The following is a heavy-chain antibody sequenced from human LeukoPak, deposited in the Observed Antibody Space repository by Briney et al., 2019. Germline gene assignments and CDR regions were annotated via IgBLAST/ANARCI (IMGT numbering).Heavy chain of an antibody. CDR2: INAGNGNT. J-gene: IGHJ4*02. CDR3: ARAGYSSGWYADY. V-gene: IGHV1-3*03. D-gene: IGHD6-19*01. CDR1: GYTFTSYA. Sequence: ASVKVSCKASGYTFTSYAMHWVRQAPGQRLEWMGWINAGNGNTKYSQEFQGRVTITRDTSASTAYMELSSLRSEDMAVYYCARAGYSSGWYADYWGQGTLVTVSS.